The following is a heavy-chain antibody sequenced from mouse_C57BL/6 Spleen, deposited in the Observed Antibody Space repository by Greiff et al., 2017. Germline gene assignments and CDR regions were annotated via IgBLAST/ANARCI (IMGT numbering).Heavy chain of an antibody. Sequence: VQLQQSGPELVKPGASVKMSCKASGYTFTDSNMHWVKQSHGKSLEWIGYINPNNGGTSYNQKFKGKATLTANKSSSTAYMVLRSLTSEDSAVYYGASPGSYAMDYWGQGTSVTVSS. V-gene: IGHV1-22*01. J-gene: IGHJ4*01. CDR3: ASPGSYAMDY. CDR2: INPNNGGT. CDR1: GYTFTDSN.